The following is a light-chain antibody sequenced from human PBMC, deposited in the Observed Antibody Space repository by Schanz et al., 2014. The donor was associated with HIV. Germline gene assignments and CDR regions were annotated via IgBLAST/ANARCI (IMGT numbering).Light chain of an antibody. CDR2: DVS. V-gene: IGLV2-14*01. CDR3: SSYTSSSTLV. CDR1: SSDVGGYNY. Sequence: QSALTQPASVSGSPGQSITISCTGTSSDVGGYNYVSWYQQHPGKAPKLMIYDVSNRPSGVPNRFSGSKSGNTASLTISGLQAEDEADYYGSSYTSSSTLVFGGGTKLTVL. J-gene: IGLJ2*01.